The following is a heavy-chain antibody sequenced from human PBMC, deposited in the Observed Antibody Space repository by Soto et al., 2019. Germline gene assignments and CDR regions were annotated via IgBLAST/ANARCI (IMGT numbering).Heavy chain of an antibody. CDR1: GGSISSSSYY. D-gene: IGHD4-17*01. V-gene: IGHV4-39*01. CDR2: IYYSGST. CDR3: ARRGGYGDYGTSFDY. J-gene: IGHJ4*02. Sequence: SETLSLTCTVSGGSISSSSYYWGWIRQPPGKGLEWIGSIYYSGSTYYNPSLKSRVTISVDTSKNQFSLKLSSVTAADTAVYYCARRGGYGDYGTSFDYWGQGTLVTVSS.